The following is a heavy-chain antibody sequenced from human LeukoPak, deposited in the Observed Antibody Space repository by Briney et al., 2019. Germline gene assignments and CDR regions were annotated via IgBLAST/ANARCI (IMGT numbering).Heavy chain of an antibody. D-gene: IGHD4-17*01. Sequence: ASVKVSCKASGYTFTSYYMHWVRQAPGQGLEWMGIINPSGGSTSYAQKFQGRVTMTRDMSTSTAYMELTGLTSDDTAVYYCASRSSTVAKFPFHYWGQGTLVTVSS. CDR2: INPSGGST. V-gene: IGHV1-46*01. J-gene: IGHJ4*02. CDR3: ASRSSTVAKFPFHY. CDR1: GYTFTSYY.